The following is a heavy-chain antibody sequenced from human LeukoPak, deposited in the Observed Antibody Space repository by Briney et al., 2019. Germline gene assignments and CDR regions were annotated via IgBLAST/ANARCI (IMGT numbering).Heavy chain of an antibody. CDR3: ARRLGYCSDGSCYSLNY. V-gene: IGHV1-8*02. CDR1: GYIFSSYD. Sequence: ASVKVSCKASGYIFSSYDINWVRQATGRGLEWMGWMNPNSGNTGYAQKFQGRVTMTRNTSVSTAYMELSSLRSEDTGVYYCARRLGYCSDGSCYSLNYWGQGTPVTVSS. J-gene: IGHJ4*02. CDR2: MNPNSGNT. D-gene: IGHD2-15*01.